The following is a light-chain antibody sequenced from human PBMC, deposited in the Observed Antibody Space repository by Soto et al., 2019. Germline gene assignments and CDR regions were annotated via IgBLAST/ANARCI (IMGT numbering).Light chain of an antibody. CDR2: GVS. Sequence: EIVMTQSPATLSVSPGGRCTLSCMAIQSVTSNLAWYQQKAGQAPRLLMYGVSTRATGIPARFGGSGSATEFTLTISSLQSEDFAVYYCQQYSQWPLTFGGGTKVDIK. CDR1: QSVTSN. J-gene: IGKJ4*01. V-gene: IGKV3-15*01. CDR3: QQYSQWPLT.